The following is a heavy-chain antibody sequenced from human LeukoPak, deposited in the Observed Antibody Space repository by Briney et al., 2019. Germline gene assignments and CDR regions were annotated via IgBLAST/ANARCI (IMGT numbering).Heavy chain of an antibody. D-gene: IGHD5-18*01. CDR1: GSTFSDYY. Sequence: GGSQRLSCAPSGSTFSDYYMSWIRQAPGKGLEWASYISSSSSYTNYAPSGTGRFSISRDNSKHTLYLQMNSLRAADTDVYYCAKDLDTAMIGKIDYWGQGTRVTVSS. V-gene: IGHV3-11*05. CDR3: AKDLDTAMIGKIDY. J-gene: IGHJ4*02. CDR2: ISSSSSYT.